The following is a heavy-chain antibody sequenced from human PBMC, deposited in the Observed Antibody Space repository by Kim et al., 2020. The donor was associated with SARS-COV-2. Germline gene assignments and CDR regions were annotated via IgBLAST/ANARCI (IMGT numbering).Heavy chain of an antibody. V-gene: IGHV3-7*03. J-gene: IGHJ2*01. CDR3: ARPPQYGDYSSWYFDL. CDR1: GFTFSSYW. Sequence: GGSLRLSCAASGFTFSSYWMSWVRQAPGKGLEWVANIKQDGSEKYYVDSVKGRFTISRDNAKNSLYLQMNSLRAEDTAVYYCARPPQYGDYSSWYFDLWGRGTLVTVSS. CDR2: IKQDGSEK. D-gene: IGHD4-17*01.